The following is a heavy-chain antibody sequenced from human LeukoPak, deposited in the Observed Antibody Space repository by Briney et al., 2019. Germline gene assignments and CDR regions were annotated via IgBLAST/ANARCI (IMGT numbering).Heavy chain of an antibody. Sequence: SETLSLTCTVSGGSISSYYWSWIRQPPGKGLEWIGYIYYSGSTNYNPSLKSRVTISVGTSKNQFSLKLSSVTAADTAVYYCAGTDGSGWYFGPFDYWGQGTLVTVSS. CDR3: AGTDGSGWYFGPFDY. CDR1: GGSISSYY. D-gene: IGHD6-19*01. CDR2: IYYSGST. J-gene: IGHJ4*02. V-gene: IGHV4-59*01.